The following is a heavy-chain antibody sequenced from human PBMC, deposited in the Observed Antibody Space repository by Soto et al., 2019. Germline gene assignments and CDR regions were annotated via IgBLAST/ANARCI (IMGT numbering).Heavy chain of an antibody. CDR2: ISGSGGST. V-gene: IGHV3-23*01. CDR3: SKAQYCSRTSGYTGGDYYYYYRDV. J-gene: IGHJ6*03. Sequence: GVSLRLSCAASGLTCGSYAMSWVRQAPGKGLECVSAISGSGGSTYYADSVKGRFPISRDNSQNTLQLQMNSLRDEDTAGSYGSKAQYCSRTSGYTGGDYYYYYRDVWGRVTTGTV. D-gene: IGHD2-2*02. CDR1: GLTCGSYA.